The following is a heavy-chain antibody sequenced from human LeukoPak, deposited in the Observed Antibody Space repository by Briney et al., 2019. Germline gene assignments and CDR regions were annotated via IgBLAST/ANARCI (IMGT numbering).Heavy chain of an antibody. Sequence: GGSLRLSCAASGFTFSSHGINWVRQGPGKGLEWVSGINSRGGNTHYADSVKGRFTISRDNSKNTLYLQMNSLRAEDTAVYYCAKYLVAGTGYYYYYYMDVWGKGTTVTVSS. V-gene: IGHV3-23*01. J-gene: IGHJ6*03. D-gene: IGHD6-19*01. CDR1: GFTFSSHG. CDR3: AKYLVAGTGYYYYYYMDV. CDR2: INSRGGNT.